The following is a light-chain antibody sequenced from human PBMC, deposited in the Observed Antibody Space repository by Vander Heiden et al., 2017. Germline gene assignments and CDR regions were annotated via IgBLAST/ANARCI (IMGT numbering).Light chain of an antibody. V-gene: IGLV1-40*01. CDR1: SRNIGAGYD. Sequence: SVLTQPPSVTGAAGQSVTLSCTGSSRNIGAGYDVHWYQQLPGTAPKPLIYGNSNRPSGVPDRFSGSKSGTPASLAITGLQAEDEADYYCQSYDSSLSGSGVFGGGTKLTVL. CDR2: GNS. J-gene: IGLJ2*01. CDR3: QSYDSSLSGSGV.